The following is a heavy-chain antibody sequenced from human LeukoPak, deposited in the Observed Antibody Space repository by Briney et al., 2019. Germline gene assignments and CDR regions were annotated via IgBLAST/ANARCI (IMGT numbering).Heavy chain of an antibody. CDR1: GFTFSSYE. V-gene: IGHV3-23*01. CDR3: ARDYCSSTSCYPDY. CDR2: ITGSGGGT. J-gene: IGHJ4*02. D-gene: IGHD2-2*01. Sequence: PGGSLRLSCAASGFTFSSYEMNWVRQAPGKGLEWVSTITGSGGGTYYADSVKGRFTISRDNAKNTLYLQMNSLRAEDTAVYYCARDYCSSTSCYPDYWGQGTLVTVSS.